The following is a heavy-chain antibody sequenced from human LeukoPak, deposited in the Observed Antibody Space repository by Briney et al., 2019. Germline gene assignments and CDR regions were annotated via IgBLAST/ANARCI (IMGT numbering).Heavy chain of an antibody. Sequence: GGSLRLSCAASGFTFSRYAMSWVRQAPAKGLEWVSVISGSGENTHYADSVKGRFTISRDNSKNTLYLQMNSLRAEDTAVYYCARDLRGYSGYDSDFWGQGTLVTVSS. D-gene: IGHD5-12*01. V-gene: IGHV3-23*01. CDR1: GFTFSRYA. CDR2: ISGSGENT. J-gene: IGHJ4*02. CDR3: ARDLRGYSGYDSDF.